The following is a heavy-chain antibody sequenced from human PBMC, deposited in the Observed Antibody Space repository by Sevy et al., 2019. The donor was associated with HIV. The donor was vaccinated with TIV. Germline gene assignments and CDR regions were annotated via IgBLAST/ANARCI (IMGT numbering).Heavy chain of an antibody. Sequence: GGSLRLSCTTSGFTFGDYGMSWFRQAPGKGLEWIGFIRSKPYGGATEYAASVKGRFTISRDDSKSIASLQMSSLKTEDIAVYYCSRVPPPRLCSSASCYEGDYYYYGMDVWGQGTTVTVSS. CDR2: IRSKPYGGAT. CDR3: SRVPPPRLCSSASCYEGDYYYYGMDV. V-gene: IGHV3-49*03. J-gene: IGHJ6*02. CDR1: GFTFGDYG. D-gene: IGHD2-2*01.